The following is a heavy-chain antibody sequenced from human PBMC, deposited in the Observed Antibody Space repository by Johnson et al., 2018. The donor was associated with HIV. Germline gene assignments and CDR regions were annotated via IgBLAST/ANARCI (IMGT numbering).Heavy chain of an antibody. CDR2: IYSGGST. V-gene: IGHV3-53*01. CDR3: ARAPYYDILTGYYPGALDI. J-gene: IGHJ3*02. D-gene: IGHD3-9*01. CDR1: GFTVSSNY. Sequence: VQLVESGGGLVKPGGSLRLSCAASGFTVSSNYMSWVRQAPGKGLEWVSVIYSGGSTYYADSVKGRFTISRDNSKNTLYLQMNSLRAEDTAVYYCARAPYYDILTGYYPGALDIWGQGTMVTVSS.